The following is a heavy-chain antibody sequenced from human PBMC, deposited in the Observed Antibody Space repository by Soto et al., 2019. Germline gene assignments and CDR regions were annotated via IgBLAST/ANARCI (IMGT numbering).Heavy chain of an antibody. CDR1: GYSISSGYY. J-gene: IGHJ6*02. CDR3: ARVRVPAAMKGYYYYGMDV. CDR2: IYHSGST. D-gene: IGHD2-2*01. V-gene: IGHV4-38-2*01. Sequence: PSETLSLTCAVSGYSISSGYYWGWIRQPPGKGLEWIGSIYHSGSTYYNPSLKSRVTISVDTSKNQFSLKLSSVTAADTAVYYCARVRVPAAMKGYYYYGMDVWGQGTTVT.